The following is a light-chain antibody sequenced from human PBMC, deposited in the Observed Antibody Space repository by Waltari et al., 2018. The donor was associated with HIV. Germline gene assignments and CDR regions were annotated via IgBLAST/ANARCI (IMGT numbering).Light chain of an antibody. Sequence: QSVLTQPPSASGTPGQSVTISCSGSSSNFGSSTVTWYQQLPGTARKLLIYSNNQRPSGVPDRFSGSKSGTSASLAISGLQSEDEADYYCAAWDDSLNGWVFGGGTKLTVL. J-gene: IGLJ3*02. CDR1: SSNFGSST. CDR2: SNN. CDR3: AAWDDSLNGWV. V-gene: IGLV1-44*01.